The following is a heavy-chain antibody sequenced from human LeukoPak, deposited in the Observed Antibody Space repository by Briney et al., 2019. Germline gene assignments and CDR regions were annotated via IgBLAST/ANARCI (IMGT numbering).Heavy chain of an antibody. CDR1: GYSFTSYD. V-gene: IGHV1-8*01. CDR2: MNTNSGNT. J-gene: IGHJ6*02. CDR3: ARRGVVVPAAMSSYYYYGVDV. Sequence: ASVNVSCKASGYSFTSYDINWVRQAPGPGLEWMGWMNTNSGNTDFAQKFQGRVTMTRNTSITTAYMELSSLRPEDTAVYYCARRGVVVPAAMSSYYYYGVDVWGQGTTVTVSS. D-gene: IGHD2-2*01.